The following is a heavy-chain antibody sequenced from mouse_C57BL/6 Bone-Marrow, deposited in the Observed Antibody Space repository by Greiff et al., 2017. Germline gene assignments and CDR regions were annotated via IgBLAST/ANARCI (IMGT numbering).Heavy chain of an antibody. V-gene: IGHV1-15*01. CDR1: GYTFTDYE. J-gene: IGHJ4*01. Sequence: QVQLQQSGAELVRPGASVTLSCKASGYTFTDYEMHWVKQTPVHGLEWIGAIDPETGGTAYNQKFKGKAILTADKSSSTASMELRSLTSEDSAVYYCTKYGSSPYYYAMDYWGQGTSVTVSS. CDR3: TKYGSSPYYYAMDY. CDR2: IDPETGGT. D-gene: IGHD1-1*01.